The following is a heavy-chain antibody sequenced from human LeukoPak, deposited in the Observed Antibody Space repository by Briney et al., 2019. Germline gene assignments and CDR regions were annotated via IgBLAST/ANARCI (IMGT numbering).Heavy chain of an antibody. Sequence: PEGSLRLSCAASGFTFNSYGMHWVRQAPGKGLEWVAFIRYDGSNKYYADSVKGRFTISRDNSKNTLYLQMNSLRAEDTAVYYCAKDLSSSFYFGYWGQGTLVTVSS. CDR2: IRYDGSNK. D-gene: IGHD6-6*01. CDR1: GFTFNSYG. CDR3: AKDLSSSFYFGY. J-gene: IGHJ4*02. V-gene: IGHV3-30*02.